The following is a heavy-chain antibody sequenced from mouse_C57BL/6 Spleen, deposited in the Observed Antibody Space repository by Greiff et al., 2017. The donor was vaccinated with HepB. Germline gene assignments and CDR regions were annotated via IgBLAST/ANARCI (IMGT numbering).Heavy chain of an antibody. Sequence: VQLQQSGTELVKPGASVKLSCKASGYTFTSYWMHWVKQRPGQGLEWIGNINPSNGGTNYNEKFKSKATLTVDKSSSTAYMQLSSLTSEDSAVYYCARFGGLRPYFDYWGQGTTLTVSS. D-gene: IGHD3-2*02. V-gene: IGHV1-53*01. CDR3: ARFGGLRPYFDY. J-gene: IGHJ2*01. CDR1: GYTFTSYW. CDR2: INPSNGGT.